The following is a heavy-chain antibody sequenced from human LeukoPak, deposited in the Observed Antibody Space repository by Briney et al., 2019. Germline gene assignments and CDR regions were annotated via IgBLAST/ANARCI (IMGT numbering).Heavy chain of an antibody. Sequence: PSETLSLTCTVSGGSINSYYWSWIRQPAGMGLEWIGRIYSTGSTNYNPSLMSRVTMSVDTSKNQFSLKLSSVTAADTAVYYCARDGGQSWNFDCWGQGTLVTVSS. D-gene: IGHD3-3*01. CDR3: ARDGGQSWNFDC. V-gene: IGHV4-4*07. CDR1: GGSINSYY. CDR2: IYSTGST. J-gene: IGHJ4*02.